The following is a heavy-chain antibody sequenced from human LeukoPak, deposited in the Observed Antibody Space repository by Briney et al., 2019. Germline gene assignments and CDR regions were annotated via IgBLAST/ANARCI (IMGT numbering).Heavy chain of an antibody. V-gene: IGHV3-23*01. D-gene: IGHD2-15*01. CDR2: ITDSGGDT. Sequence: GGSLRLSCAASGFTFSNYAMSWVRQAPWKGLEWFSAITDSGGDTYYADSVKGRFTISRDNSKNTLYLQMSSLRAEDTAVYYCAKGSASSRPYYFDYWGQGALVAVSS. CDR3: AKGSASSRPYYFDY. CDR1: GFTFSNYA. J-gene: IGHJ4*02.